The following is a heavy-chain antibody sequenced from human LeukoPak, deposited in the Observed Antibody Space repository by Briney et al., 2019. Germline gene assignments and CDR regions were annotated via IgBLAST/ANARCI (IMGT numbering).Heavy chain of an antibody. Sequence: GGSLRLSCAASDFTFNNYDMAWVRQAPGRGLEWVSYISHSGSNTYYADSVKGRFTISRDNSKDTHYLQMDSLRADDTAVYYCARGSRTGWYYFDYWGQGTLVTVSS. D-gene: IGHD6-19*01. J-gene: IGHJ4*02. V-gene: IGHV3-23*01. CDR3: ARGSRTGWYYFDY. CDR2: ISHSGSNT. CDR1: DFTFNNYD.